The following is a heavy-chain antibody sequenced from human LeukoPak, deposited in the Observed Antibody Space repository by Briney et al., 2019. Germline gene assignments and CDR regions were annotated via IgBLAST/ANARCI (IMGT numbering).Heavy chain of an antibody. D-gene: IGHD3-16*02. V-gene: IGHV1-69*13. CDR2: IIPIFGTA. CDR3: ARGGMITFGGVIVEYYFDY. J-gene: IGHJ4*02. Sequence: ASVKVSCKASGGTFSSYAISGVRQAPGQGLEWLGGIIPIFGTANYEQKFKGRVTNTADESTGRVYMELSSLRPEDTAVYYCARGGMITFGGVIVEYYFDYWGQGTLVTVSS. CDR1: GGTFSSYA.